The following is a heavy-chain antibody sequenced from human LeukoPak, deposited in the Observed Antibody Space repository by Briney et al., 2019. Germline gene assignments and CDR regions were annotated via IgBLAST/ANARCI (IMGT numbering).Heavy chain of an antibody. CDR1: GYTFTSYD. J-gene: IGHJ4*02. V-gene: IGHV1-8*03. CDR3: ATEGYCSGGSCWDY. Sequence: VASVKVSCKASGYTFTSYDINWVRQATGQGLEWMGWMNPNSGNTGYAQKFQGRVTITRNTSISTAYMELSSLRSEDTAVYYCATEGYCSGGSCWDYWGQGTLVTVSS. D-gene: IGHD2-15*01. CDR2: MNPNSGNT.